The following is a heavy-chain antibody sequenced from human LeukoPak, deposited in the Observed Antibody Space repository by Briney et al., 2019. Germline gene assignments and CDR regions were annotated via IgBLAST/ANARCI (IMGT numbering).Heavy chain of an antibody. CDR3: ARVKCTGGRCSSTGRFDY. CDR1: GFTFDDYG. V-gene: IGHV3-9*01. CDR2: IGWNGGAI. Sequence: GGSLRLSCAAFGFTFDDYGIHWVRQAPGKGLEWVSGIGWNGGAIGYADAVKGRFTISRDNAKKSLYRQMNNLRADDTAFYYCARVKCTGGRCSSTGRFDYWGQGTLVTVSS. J-gene: IGHJ4*02. D-gene: IGHD2-15*01.